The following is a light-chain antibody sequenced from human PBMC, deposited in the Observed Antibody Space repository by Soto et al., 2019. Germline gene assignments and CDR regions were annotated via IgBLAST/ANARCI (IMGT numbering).Light chain of an antibody. CDR3: QNFGDSPFT. J-gene: IGKJ3*01. CDR1: ETISSHY. V-gene: IGKV3-20*01. CDR2: GAS. Sequence: EVVLMQSPDTLSLSPGERATLSCRASETISSHYIAWYQHKPGQAPRLLIFGASIRATGIPDRFSGSWSGTDFTLTINRLEPEDFAVYYCQNFGDSPFTFGPGTKVDIK.